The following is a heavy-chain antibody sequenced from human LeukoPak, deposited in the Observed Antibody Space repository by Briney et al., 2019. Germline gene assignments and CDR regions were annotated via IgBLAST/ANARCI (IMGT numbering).Heavy chain of an antibody. J-gene: IGHJ2*01. Sequence: SETLSLTCTVSGGSISSYYWSWIRQPPGKGLECIGYIYYSGSTNYNPSLKSRVTISIDTSKNQFSLKLSSVTAADTAIYYCARAEKSWYFDLWGRGTLVTVSS. CDR1: GGSISSYY. V-gene: IGHV4-59*01. CDR3: ARAEKSWYFDL. CDR2: IYYSGST.